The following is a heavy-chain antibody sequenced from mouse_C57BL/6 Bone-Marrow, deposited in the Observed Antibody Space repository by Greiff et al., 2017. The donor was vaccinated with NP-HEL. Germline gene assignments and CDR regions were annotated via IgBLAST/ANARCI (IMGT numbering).Heavy chain of an antibody. CDR3: TTRFITTVVEYYFDY. CDR1: GFNIKDYY. CDR2: IDPEDGDT. J-gene: IGHJ2*01. V-gene: IGHV14-1*01. Sequence: VQLKESGAELVRPGASVKLSCTASGFNIKDYYMHWVKQRPEQGLEWIGRIDPEDGDTEYAPKFQGKATMTADTSSNTAYLQLSSLTSEDTAVYYCTTRFITTVVEYYFDYWGQGTTLTVSS. D-gene: IGHD1-1*01.